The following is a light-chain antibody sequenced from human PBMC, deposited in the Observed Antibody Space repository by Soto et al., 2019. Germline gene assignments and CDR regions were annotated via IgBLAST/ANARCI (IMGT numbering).Light chain of an antibody. V-gene: IGKV1-9*01. CDR1: QDIKTY. CDR2: GTF. CDR3: QHLNNYPPFT. J-gene: IGKJ3*01. Sequence: IQLTQSPSSLSASVGDRVSITCRASQDIKTYLAWYQPKQGQAPKLLISGTFTLQSGVPSRFNGSGSWTDFTLTISRLQPEDFATNYCQHLNNYPPFTFGHGTKVYLE.